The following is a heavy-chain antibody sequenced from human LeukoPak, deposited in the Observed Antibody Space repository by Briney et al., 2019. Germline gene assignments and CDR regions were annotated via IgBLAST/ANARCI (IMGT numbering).Heavy chain of an antibody. CDR2: IKHSGST. CDR3: ASRPSSGGDY. CDR1: GGSFSGYY. Sequence: PSETLSLTCAVYGGSFSGYYWSWIRQPPGKGLEWIGEIKHSGSTNYNPSLKSRVTISVDTSKNQFSLKLSSVTAADTAVYYCASRPSSGGDYWGQGTLVTVSS. J-gene: IGHJ4*02. D-gene: IGHD1-26*01. V-gene: IGHV4-34*01.